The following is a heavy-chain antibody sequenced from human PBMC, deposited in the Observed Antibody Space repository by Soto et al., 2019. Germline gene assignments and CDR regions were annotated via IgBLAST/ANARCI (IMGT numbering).Heavy chain of an antibody. V-gene: IGHV3-9*01. J-gene: IGHJ4*02. CDR3: GKDSAVEYRLLHTFEY. CDR1: GFTFDDYA. Sequence: PGGSLRLSCAASGFTFDDYAMHWVRQAPGKGLEWVSGISWNSGNIDYANSVKGRFTISRDNAKNSLFLQMNSLRPEDTALYYCGKDSAVEYRLLHTFEYWGQGTLVTVSS. CDR2: ISWNSGNI. D-gene: IGHD2-2*01.